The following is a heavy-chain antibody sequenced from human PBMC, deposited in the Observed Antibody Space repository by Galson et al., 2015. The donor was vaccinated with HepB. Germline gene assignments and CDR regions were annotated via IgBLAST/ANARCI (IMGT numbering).Heavy chain of an antibody. J-gene: IGHJ4*02. CDR1: GFTFSSYA. Sequence: SLRLSCAASGFTFSSYAMSWVRQAPGKGLEWVSAISGSGGSTCYADSVKGRFTISRDNSKNTLYLQMNSLRAEDTAVYYCAKDRGRALIVVVITPRGGYFDYRGQGTLVTVSS. D-gene: IGHD3-22*01. CDR2: ISGSGGST. V-gene: IGHV3-23*01. CDR3: AKDRGRALIVVVITPRGGYFDY.